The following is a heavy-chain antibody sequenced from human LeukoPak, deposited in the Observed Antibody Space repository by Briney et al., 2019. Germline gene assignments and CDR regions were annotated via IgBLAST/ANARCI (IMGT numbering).Heavy chain of an antibody. D-gene: IGHD4-17*01. CDR2: ISAYNGNT. CDR1: GYTFTSYG. CDR3: ARDLGTTVTTYY. Sequence: ASVKVSCKASGYTFTSYGISWVRQAPGQGLEWMGCISAYNGNTNYAQKLQGRVTMTTDTSTSAAYMELRSLRSDDTAVYYCARDLGTTVTTYYWGQGTLVTVSS. V-gene: IGHV1-18*01. J-gene: IGHJ4*02.